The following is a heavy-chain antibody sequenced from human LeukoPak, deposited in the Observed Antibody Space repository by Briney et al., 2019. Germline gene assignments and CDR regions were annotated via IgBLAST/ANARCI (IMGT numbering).Heavy chain of an antibody. V-gene: IGHV1-3*01. CDR2: INAGNGNT. CDR3: ARKSLFGYRLLFYCDAFDI. CDR1: GYTFTSYA. D-gene: IGHD2-2*01. J-gene: IGHJ3*02. Sequence: ASVKVSCKASGYTFTSYAMHWVRQAPGQRLEWMGWINAGNGNTKYSQKFQGRVTITRDTSASTAYMELSSLRSEDTAVYYCARKSLFGYRLLFYCDAFDIWGQGTMVTVSS.